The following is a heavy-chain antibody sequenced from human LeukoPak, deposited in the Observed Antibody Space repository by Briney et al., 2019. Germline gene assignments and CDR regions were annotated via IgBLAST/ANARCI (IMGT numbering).Heavy chain of an antibody. V-gene: IGHV3-30-3*01. J-gene: IGHJ5*02. D-gene: IGHD1-14*01. CDR3: ASTNYRGGTTGYNWFDP. CDR1: GFTFSSYA. CDR2: ISYDGSED. Sequence: PGWPLRLSCAASGFTFSSYAMHWVRQAPGKGLEWVAAISYDGSEDYYADSVKGRFTISRDNSENTLCLQMNTPSAEDTAVYHCASTNYRGGTTGYNWFDPWGQGTLVTVSS.